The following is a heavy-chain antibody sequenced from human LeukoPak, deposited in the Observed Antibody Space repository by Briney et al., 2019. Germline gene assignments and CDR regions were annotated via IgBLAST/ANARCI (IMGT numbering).Heavy chain of an antibody. CDR2: IRYDGSNK. J-gene: IGHJ4*02. D-gene: IGHD6-6*01. V-gene: IGHV3-30*02. CDR3: AKDLRGHGARSSVFDY. CDR1: GFTFSSYG. Sequence: PGGSLRLSCAASGFTFSSYGMHWVRQAPGKGLEWVAFIRYDGSNKYCADSVKGRFTISRDNSKNTLYLQMNSLRAEDTAVYYCAKDLRGHGARSSVFDYWGQGTLVTVSS.